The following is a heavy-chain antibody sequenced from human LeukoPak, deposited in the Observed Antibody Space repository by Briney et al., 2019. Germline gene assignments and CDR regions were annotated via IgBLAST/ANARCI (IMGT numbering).Heavy chain of an antibody. CDR3: LREEGA. CDR1: GFSFSSHW. J-gene: IGHJ5*02. V-gene: IGHV3-7*01. CDR2: TNDDGSEK. D-gene: IGHD3-16*01. Sequence: PGGSLRLSCAGSGFSFSSHWMSWVRQAPGKGLEWVANTNDDGSEKNYVDSVKGRFTISRDNAKKSLFLQMNSLRADDTAVYFCLREEGAWGQGTPVTVSS.